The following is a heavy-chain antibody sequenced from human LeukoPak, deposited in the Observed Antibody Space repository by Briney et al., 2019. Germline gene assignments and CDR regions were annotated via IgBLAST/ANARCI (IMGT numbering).Heavy chain of an antibody. CDR2: IYYSGST. CDR1: GGSISSGSYY. V-gene: IGHV4-61*10. CDR3: ARDKSADY. J-gene: IGHJ4*02. Sequence: SETLSLTCTVSGGSISSGSYYWSWIRQPAGKGLEWIGHIYYSGSTTYNPSLKSRVTISVDTSKNRFSLKLSSVTAADTAVYYCARDKSADYWGQGTLITVSS.